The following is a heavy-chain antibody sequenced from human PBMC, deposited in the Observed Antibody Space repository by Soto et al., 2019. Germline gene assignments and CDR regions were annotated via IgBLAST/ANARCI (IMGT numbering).Heavy chain of an antibody. J-gene: IGHJ4*02. D-gene: IGHD6-6*01. Sequence: PGGSLRLSCAASGFTFSSFEMNWVRQAPGKGLEWVSKIGSSGSTIWYADSVKGRFTISRDNAKNSLYLRMNSLRGEDTAVYYCARATYSSSYYFDSWGQGTLVTVSS. V-gene: IGHV3-48*03. CDR1: GFTFSSFE. CDR3: ARATYSSSYYFDS. CDR2: IGSSGSTI.